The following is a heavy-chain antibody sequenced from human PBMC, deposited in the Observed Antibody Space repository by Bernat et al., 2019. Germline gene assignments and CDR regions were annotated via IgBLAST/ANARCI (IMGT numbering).Heavy chain of an antibody. V-gene: IGHV3-30*04. CDR1: GFTFSSYA. J-gene: IGHJ4*02. CDR2: ISYDGSNK. D-gene: IGHD2-15*01. Sequence: QVQLVESGGGVVQPGRSLRLSCAASGFTFSSYAMHWVRQAPGKGLEWVAVISYDGSNKYYADSVKGRFTISRDNSKNTLYLQMNSLRAEDTAVYYYSSAEHHVVVVVAAGLDHWGQGTLVTVSS. CDR3: SSAEHHVVVVVAAGLDH.